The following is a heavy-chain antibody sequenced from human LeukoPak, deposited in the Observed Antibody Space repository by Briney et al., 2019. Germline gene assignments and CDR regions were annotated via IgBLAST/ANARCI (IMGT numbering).Heavy chain of an antibody. V-gene: IGHV4-34*01. Sequence: PSETLSLTCAVYGGSFSGYYWSWIRQPPGKGLEWIGEINHSGSTNYNPSLKSRVTISVDTSKNQFSLKLSSVTAADTAVYYCAESLSGFGFDIWGQGTMVTVS. CDR2: INHSGST. CDR1: GGSFSGYY. J-gene: IGHJ3*02. D-gene: IGHD3-10*01. CDR3: AESLSGFGFDI.